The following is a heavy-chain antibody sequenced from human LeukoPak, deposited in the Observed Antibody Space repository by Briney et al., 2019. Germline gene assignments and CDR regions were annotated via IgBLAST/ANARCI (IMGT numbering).Heavy chain of an antibody. J-gene: IGHJ4*02. Sequence: GGSLRLSCVASGFSFSAYTMHWVRQAPGKGLEYVSAIRSDGSSTFYPSSVRGRFIISRDNSKSTLYLQMGSLRAEDTAVYYCTRRYGGHSGWAGYHDSWGQGTLVTVSS. D-gene: IGHD6-19*01. V-gene: IGHV3-64*01. CDR2: IRSDGSST. CDR1: GFSFSAYT. CDR3: TRRYGGHSGWAGYHDS.